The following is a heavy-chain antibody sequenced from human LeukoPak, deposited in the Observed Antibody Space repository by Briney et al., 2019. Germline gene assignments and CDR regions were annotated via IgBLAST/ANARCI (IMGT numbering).Heavy chain of an antibody. V-gene: IGHV4-4*07. CDR3: ARSSEGRYYYDSSGYSYYYYYMDV. CDR2: IYTSGST. CDR1: SGSISNYD. J-gene: IGHJ6*03. Sequence: PSETLSLTCTVSSGSISNYDWSWIRQPAGKGLEWIGRIYTSGSTNYNPSLKSRVTISVDTSKNQFSLKLNSVTAADTAVYYCARSSEGRYYYDSSGYSYYYYYMDVWGKGTTVTISS. D-gene: IGHD3-22*01.